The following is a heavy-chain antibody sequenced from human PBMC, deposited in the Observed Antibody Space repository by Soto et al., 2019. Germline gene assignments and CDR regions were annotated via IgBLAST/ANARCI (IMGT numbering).Heavy chain of an antibody. V-gene: IGHV3-48*02. CDR3: ARAALYGYDY. CDR1: GFTFSDYG. J-gene: IGHJ4*02. CDR2: ISSTSRNT. D-gene: IGHD6-25*01. Sequence: GGSLRLSCAASGFTFSDYGMNWVRLAPGRGLEWVAYISSTSRNTYNADSVQGRFTISRDNARNSLYLQMNNLRDEDTAVYYCARAALYGYDYWGRGTPVTVSS.